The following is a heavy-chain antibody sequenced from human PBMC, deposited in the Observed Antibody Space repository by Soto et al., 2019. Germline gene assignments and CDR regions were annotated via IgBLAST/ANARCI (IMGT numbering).Heavy chain of an antibody. CDR2: ISYDGSNK. V-gene: IGHV3-30*18. D-gene: IGHD6-6*01. CDR3: VKGEAARPGDYYYMDV. Sequence: QVQLVESGGGVVQPGRSLRLSCAASGFTFSSYGMHWVRQAPGKGLEWVAVISYDGSNKYYADSVKGRFTISRDNSKNTLYLQMNSLRAEDTAVYYCVKGEAARPGDYYYMDVWGKGTTVTVSS. J-gene: IGHJ6*03. CDR1: GFTFSSYG.